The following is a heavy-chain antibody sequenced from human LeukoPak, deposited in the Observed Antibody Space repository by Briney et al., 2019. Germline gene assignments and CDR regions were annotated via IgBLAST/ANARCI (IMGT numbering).Heavy chain of an antibody. CDR1: GFTVSSNY. Sequence: GGSLRLSCAASGFTVSSNYMSWVRQAPGKGLEWVSVIYSGGSTYYADSVKGRFTISRDNSKNTLYLQMNSLRAEDTAVYYCARRAGEYSHPYDYWGREPWSPSP. CDR2: IYSGGST. CDR3: ARRAGEYSHPYDY. D-gene: IGHD4-17*01. V-gene: IGHV3-53*01. J-gene: IGHJ4*02.